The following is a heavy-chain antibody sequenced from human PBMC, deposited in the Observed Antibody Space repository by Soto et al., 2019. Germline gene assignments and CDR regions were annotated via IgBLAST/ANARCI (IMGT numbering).Heavy chain of an antibody. V-gene: IGHV3-73*02. Sequence: EVQLVESGGGLVQPGGSVKLSCAASGFTFSGSAMHWVRQASGKGLEWVGRIRSKANSYATAYAASVKGRFTISRDDSKNTAYLQMNSLKTEDTAVYYCTRHVDDSVTTGIDYWGQATLVTVSS. D-gene: IGHD4-17*01. CDR1: GFTFSGSA. J-gene: IGHJ4*02. CDR3: TRHVDDSVTTGIDY. CDR2: IRSKANSYAT.